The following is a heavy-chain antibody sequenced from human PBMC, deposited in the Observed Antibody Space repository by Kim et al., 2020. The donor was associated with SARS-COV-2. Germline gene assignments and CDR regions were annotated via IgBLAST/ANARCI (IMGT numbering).Heavy chain of an antibody. J-gene: IGHJ4*02. D-gene: IGHD5-12*01. CDR3: ARGGGYDLRAHSY. V-gene: IGHV4-34*01. CDR1: GGSFSGYY. Sequence: SETLSLTCAVYGGSFSGYYWRWIRQPPGKGLEWIGEINHSGSTNYNPSLKSRVTISVDTSKNQFSLKLSSVTAADTAVYYCARGGGYDLRAHSYWGQGTLVTVSS. CDR2: INHSGST.